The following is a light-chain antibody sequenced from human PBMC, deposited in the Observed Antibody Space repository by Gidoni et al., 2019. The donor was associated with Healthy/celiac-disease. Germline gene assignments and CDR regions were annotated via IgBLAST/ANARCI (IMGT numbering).Light chain of an antibody. CDR3: SSYTSSSTLRV. Sequence: QSALTQPASVSGSPGQSITISCTGTSSDVGGYNYVSWYQQHPGKAPQLMIYDVSNRPSGVSNRFSVSKSGNTASLTISGLQAEDEADYYCSSYTSSSTLRVFGTGTKVTVL. CDR2: DVS. J-gene: IGLJ1*01. V-gene: IGLV2-14*01. CDR1: SSDVGGYNY.